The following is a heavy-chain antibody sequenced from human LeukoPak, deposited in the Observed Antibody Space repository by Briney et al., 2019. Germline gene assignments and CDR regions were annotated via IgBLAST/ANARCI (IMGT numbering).Heavy chain of an antibody. Sequence: PGGSLRLPCAASRFTFSSYSIHWVRQAPGKGLEWVAVVSYDGSSENYADSVKGRFTISRDNSKNTLYLQMNSLRAEDTAVYYCARDRVLYFYYGMDVWGQGTTVTVSS. CDR3: ARDRVLYFYYGMDV. J-gene: IGHJ6*02. CDR1: RFTFSSYS. V-gene: IGHV3-30-3*01. D-gene: IGHD2-21*01. CDR2: VSYDGSSE.